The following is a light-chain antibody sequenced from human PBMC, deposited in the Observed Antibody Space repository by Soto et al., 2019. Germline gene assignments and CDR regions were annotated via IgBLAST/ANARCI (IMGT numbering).Light chain of an antibody. J-gene: IGKJ5*01. CDR3: QQYGGSPIT. V-gene: IGKV3-20*01. CDR2: GAS. Sequence: EIVMTQSPASLSVAPGEGATLSCTASQSVSRYLAWYQQRPGQSPRLLISGASMRASGVPVRFIGSGSGTDFTLTITRLEPEDFAVYYCQQYGGSPITFGLGTRLEI. CDR1: QSVSRY.